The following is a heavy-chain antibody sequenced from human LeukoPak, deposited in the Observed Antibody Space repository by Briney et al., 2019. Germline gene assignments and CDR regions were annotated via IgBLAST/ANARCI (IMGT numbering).Heavy chain of an antibody. J-gene: IGHJ6*03. Sequence: PSETLSLTCTVSGGSISSGSYYWSWIRQPAGKGLERIGRIYTSGSTNYNPSLKSRVTISVDTSKNQFSLKLSSVTAADTAVYYCARDYIGGSGSYYKGGYYYYYMDVWGKGTTVTVSS. D-gene: IGHD3-10*01. V-gene: IGHV4-61*02. CDR2: IYTSGST. CDR3: ARDYIGGSGSYYKGGYYYYYMDV. CDR1: GGSISSGSYY.